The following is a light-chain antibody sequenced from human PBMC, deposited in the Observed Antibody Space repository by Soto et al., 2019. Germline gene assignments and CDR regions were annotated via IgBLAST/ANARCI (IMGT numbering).Light chain of an antibody. CDR2: GAS. CDR1: ESVSSN. Sequence: ERVMTQSRATLSVSPGERATLSCRSSESVSSNLAWSQQKPGQAPRLLIYGASTRATGIPARFSGSGSGTEFTLTVRSLQSEDFAVSYCQPSNTWPRTLGQWTQVDIK. CDR3: QPSNTWPRT. J-gene: IGKJ1*01. V-gene: IGKV3-15*01.